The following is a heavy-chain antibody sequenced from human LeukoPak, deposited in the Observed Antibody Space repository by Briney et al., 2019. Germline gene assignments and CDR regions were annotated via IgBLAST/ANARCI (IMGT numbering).Heavy chain of an antibody. CDR1: GYTFTSYD. V-gene: IGHV1-8*01. D-gene: IGHD2-2*01. Sequence: ASVKVSCKAAGYTFTSYDINWVRQATGQGLEWMGWMNPNSGNTGYAQKVQGRVTVTRNTSISTAYMELGSLRSEDPAVYYCARRYCSSTSGHYVDYWGQGTLVTVSS. CDR3: ARRYCSSTSGHYVDY. J-gene: IGHJ4*02. CDR2: MNPNSGNT.